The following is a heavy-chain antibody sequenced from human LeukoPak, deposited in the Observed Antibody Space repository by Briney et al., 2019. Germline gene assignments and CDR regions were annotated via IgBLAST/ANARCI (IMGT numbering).Heavy chain of an antibody. D-gene: IGHD5-24*01. CDR1: GYTFTSYG. Sequence: ASVKVSCKASGYTFTSYGISWVRQAPGQGPEWMGWISAYNGNTNYAQKFQGRVTITADESTSTAYMELSSLRSEDTAVYYCTTVGTITNWGQGTLVTVSS. CDR2: ISAYNGNT. V-gene: IGHV1-18*01. CDR3: TTVGTITN. J-gene: IGHJ4*02.